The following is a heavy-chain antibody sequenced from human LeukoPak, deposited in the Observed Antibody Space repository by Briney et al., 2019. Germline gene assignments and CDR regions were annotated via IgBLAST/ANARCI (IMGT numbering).Heavy chain of an antibody. J-gene: IGHJ4*02. D-gene: IGHD6-19*01. V-gene: IGHV3-74*01. CDR1: GFTFSSYW. CDR2: INSDGSST. Sequence: PGGSLRLSCAASGFTFSSYWMHWVRQAPGKGLVWVSRINSDGSSTSYADSVKGRSTISRDNAKNTLYLQMNSLRAEDTAVYYCARAPRGGQWLKDYWGQGTLVTVSS. CDR3: ARAPRGGQWLKDY.